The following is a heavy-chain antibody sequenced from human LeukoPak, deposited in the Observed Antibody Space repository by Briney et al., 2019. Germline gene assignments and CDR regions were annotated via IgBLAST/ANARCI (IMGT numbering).Heavy chain of an antibody. J-gene: IGHJ3*02. CDR1: GGTFSSYA. CDR3: ARRPRLSDAFDI. D-gene: IGHD4/OR15-4a*01. Sequence: SVKVSCKASGGTFSSYAISWVRQAPGQGLEWMGGIIPIFGTANYAQKFQGRVTITADESTSTAYMELSSLRSEDTAVYYRARRPRLSDAFDIWGQGTMVTVSS. V-gene: IGHV1-69*13. CDR2: IIPIFGTA.